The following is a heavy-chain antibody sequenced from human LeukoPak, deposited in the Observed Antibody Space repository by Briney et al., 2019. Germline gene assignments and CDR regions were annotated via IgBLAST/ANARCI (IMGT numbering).Heavy chain of an antibody. CDR3: AKSRGYSYGYYYFDY. Sequence: GGSLRLSCAASGFTFSSYSMNWVRQAPGKGLEWVSSISSSSSYIYYADSVKGRFTISRDNAKNSLYLQMNSLRAEDTAVYYCAKSRGYSYGYYYFDYWGQGTLVTVSS. D-gene: IGHD5-18*01. J-gene: IGHJ4*02. CDR1: GFTFSSYS. CDR2: ISSSSSYI. V-gene: IGHV3-21*04.